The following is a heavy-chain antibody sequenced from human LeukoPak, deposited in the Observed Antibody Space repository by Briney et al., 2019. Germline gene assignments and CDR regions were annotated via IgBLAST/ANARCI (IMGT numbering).Heavy chain of an antibody. V-gene: IGHV4-34*01. CDR2: INHSGST. CDR3: ARGSLLLWFGELLWDGNQIWYFDY. CDR1: GGSFSGYY. J-gene: IGHJ4*02. D-gene: IGHD3-10*01. Sequence: SETLSLTCAVYGGSFSGYYWSWIRQPPGKGLEWIGEINHSGSTNYNPSLKSRVTISVDTSKNQFSLKLSSVTAADTAVYYCARGSLLLWFGELLWDGNQIWYFDYWGQGTLVTVSS.